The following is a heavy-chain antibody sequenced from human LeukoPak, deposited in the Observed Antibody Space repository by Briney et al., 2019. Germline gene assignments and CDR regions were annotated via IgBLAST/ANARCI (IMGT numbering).Heavy chain of an antibody. CDR3: TSDEGEDTSY. V-gene: IGHV3-49*04. CDR2: IRSKAYGGTA. D-gene: IGHD1-26*01. J-gene: IGHJ4*02. Sequence: GGSLRLSCAASGFTFSSYGMSWVRQTPGKGLEWVGVIRSKAYGGTAEYAASVKGRFTISRDDSKSIAYLQMSSLKTEDTAVYYCTSDEGEDTSYWGQGTLVTVSS. CDR1: GFTFSSYG.